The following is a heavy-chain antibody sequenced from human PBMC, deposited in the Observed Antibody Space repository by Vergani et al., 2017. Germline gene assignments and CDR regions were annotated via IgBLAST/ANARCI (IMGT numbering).Heavy chain of an antibody. D-gene: IGHD2-2*01. CDR2: IKSKTDGGTT. CDR3: TTDLPDCSSTSCYARDDYYYGMDV. V-gene: IGHV3-15*01. CDR1: GFTFSNAW. Sequence: EVQLVESGGGLVKPGGSLRLSCAASGFTFSNAWMSWVRQAPGKGLEWVGRIKSKTDGGTTDYAAPVKGRFTISRDDSKNTLYLQMNSLKTDDTAVYYCTTDLPDCSSTSCYARDDYYYGMDVWGQGTTVTVSS. J-gene: IGHJ6*02.